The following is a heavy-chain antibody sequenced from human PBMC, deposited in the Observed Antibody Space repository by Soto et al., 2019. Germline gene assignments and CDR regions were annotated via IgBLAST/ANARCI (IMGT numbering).Heavy chain of an antibody. CDR2: IIPIFGTA. D-gene: IGHD3-22*01. Sequence: RASVKVSCKASGGTFSSYAISWVRQAPGQGLEWMGGIIPIFGTANYAQKFQGRVTITADESTSTAYMELSSLRSEDTAVYYCARGYYYDSSGYYHYFDYWGQGTLVTVSS. CDR1: GGTFSSYA. V-gene: IGHV1-69*13. J-gene: IGHJ4*02. CDR3: ARGYYYDSSGYYHYFDY.